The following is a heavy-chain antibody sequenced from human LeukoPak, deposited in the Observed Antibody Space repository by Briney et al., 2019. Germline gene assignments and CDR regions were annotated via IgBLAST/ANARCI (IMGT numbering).Heavy chain of an antibody. CDR1: GYTFTSCD. V-gene: IGHV1-8*01. J-gene: IGHJ4*02. Sequence: ASVTVSCKASGYTFTSCDINWVRQATGQGLEWMGWMNPNSGNTGYGQSFQGRITMTRDISIGTAYMELSNLTSEDTAIYYCTRGSSGRRDNWGQGTLVTVSA. D-gene: IGHD6-19*01. CDR2: MNPNSGNT. CDR3: TRGSSGRRDN.